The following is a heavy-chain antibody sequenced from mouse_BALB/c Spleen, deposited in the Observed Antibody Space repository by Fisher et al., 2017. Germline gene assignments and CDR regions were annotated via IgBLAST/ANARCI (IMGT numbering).Heavy chain of an antibody. CDR3: ARHRTGIWYFDV. V-gene: IGHV5-9-3*01. D-gene: IGHD4-1*01. J-gene: IGHJ1*01. Sequence: RFTISRDNAKNTLYLQMSSLRSEDTAMYYCARHRTGIWYFDVWGAGTTVTVSS.